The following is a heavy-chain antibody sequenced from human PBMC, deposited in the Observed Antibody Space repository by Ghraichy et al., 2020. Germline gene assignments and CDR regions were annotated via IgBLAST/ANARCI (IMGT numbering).Heavy chain of an antibody. Sequence: SETLSLTCTVSGGSVSSGSYYWSWIRQPPGKGLEWIGYIYYSGSTNYNPSLKSRVTISVDTSKNQFSLKLSSVTAADTAVYYCAREVAARRFDYWGQGTLVTVSS. CDR1: GGSVSSGSYY. D-gene: IGHD6-6*01. CDR3: AREVAARRFDY. CDR2: IYYSGST. V-gene: IGHV4-61*01. J-gene: IGHJ4*02.